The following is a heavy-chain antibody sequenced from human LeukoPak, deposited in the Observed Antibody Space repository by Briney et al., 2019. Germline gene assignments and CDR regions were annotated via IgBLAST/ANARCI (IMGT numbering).Heavy chain of an antibody. V-gene: IGHV3-33*01. Sequence: GGSLRISCAASGFIFSSYGMHWVRQAPGKRLEWVAVIWYDGSNKYYTVSVKGRFTISRDNYKNTLYLQMNSLRAEDTSLYSCARAPLKHYGSGSYFDYWGQGTLVTVCS. CDR3: ARAPLKHYGSGSYFDY. J-gene: IGHJ4*02. CDR2: IWYDGSNK. D-gene: IGHD3-10*01. CDR1: GFIFSSYG.